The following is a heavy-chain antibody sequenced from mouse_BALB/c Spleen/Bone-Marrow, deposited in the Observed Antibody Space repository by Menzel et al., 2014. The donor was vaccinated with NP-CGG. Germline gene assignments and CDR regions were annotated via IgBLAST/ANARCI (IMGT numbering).Heavy chain of an antibody. CDR3: ARFPMDY. J-gene: IGHJ4*01. CDR2: IRNKAYGYTT. CDR1: GFTFIDHY. Sequence: EVMLVESGGGLVQPGGSLILSCTPSGFTFIDHYMSWVRQPPGKALEWLGFIRNKAYGYTTEYSASVKGRFTISRDNSQSILYLQMNTLRAEDSATYYCARFPMDYWGQGTSVTVSS. V-gene: IGHV7-3*02.